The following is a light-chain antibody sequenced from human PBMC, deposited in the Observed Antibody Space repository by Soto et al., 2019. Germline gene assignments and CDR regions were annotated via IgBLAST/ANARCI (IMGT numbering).Light chain of an antibody. CDR1: HSVSSSY. J-gene: IGKJ3*01. CDR2: GAS. Sequence: IVLTQSPGTLSLSPGERSTLSCSARHSVSSSYLAWYQQKPGQAPRLLIYGASSRATGIPDRFSGSGSGTDFTLTISRLEPEDFAVYYCQQYASSQSTSGPGAKVDIK. V-gene: IGKV3-20*01. CDR3: QQYASSQST.